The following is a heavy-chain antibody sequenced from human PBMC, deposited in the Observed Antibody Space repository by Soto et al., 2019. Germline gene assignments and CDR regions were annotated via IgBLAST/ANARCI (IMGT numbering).Heavy chain of an antibody. D-gene: IGHD3-3*01. CDR2: ISYDGSNK. J-gene: IGHJ6*02. CDR3: ARDGVTIFGVVYYYGMDV. CDR1: GFTFGDYA. Sequence: GGSLRLSCTASGFTFGDYAMSWFRQAPGKGLEWVAVISYDGSNKYYADPVKGRFTISRDNSKNTLYLQMNSLRAEDTAVYYCARDGVTIFGVVYYYGMDVWGQGTTVTVSS. V-gene: IGHV3-30-3*01.